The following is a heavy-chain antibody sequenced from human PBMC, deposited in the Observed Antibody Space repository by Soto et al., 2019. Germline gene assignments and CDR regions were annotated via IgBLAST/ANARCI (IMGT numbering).Heavy chain of an antibody. CDR1: GYTFTSYA. CDR2: INAGNGNT. V-gene: IGHV1-3*01. Sequence: QVQLVQSGAEVKKPGASVKVSCKASGYTFTSYAMHWVRQAPGHRLEWMGWINAGNGNTKYSQKFHGRVTITRDTSASTAYMELSSLRSEDTAVYYCARGSGLTYFDYWGQGTLVTVSS. J-gene: IGHJ4*02. CDR3: ARGSGLTYFDY. D-gene: IGHD3-10*01.